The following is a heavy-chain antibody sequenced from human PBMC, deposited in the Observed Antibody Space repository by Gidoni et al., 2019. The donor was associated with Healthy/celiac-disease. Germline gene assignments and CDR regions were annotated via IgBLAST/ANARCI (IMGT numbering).Heavy chain of an antibody. J-gene: IGHJ4*02. CDR3: AKDISAGSFWGSFDY. CDR2: IRWNRGSI. V-gene: IGHV3-9*01. D-gene: IGHD3-16*01. CDR1: GFTFDDYA. Sequence: EVQLVESGGGLVHPSRSLRRSCAAAGFTFDDYAMQWVRQAPGKGLAWVSGIRWNRGSIGYADSVKGRFTISRDNAKNSLYMQMNSLRAEDTALYYCAKDISAGSFWGSFDYWGQGTLVTVSS.